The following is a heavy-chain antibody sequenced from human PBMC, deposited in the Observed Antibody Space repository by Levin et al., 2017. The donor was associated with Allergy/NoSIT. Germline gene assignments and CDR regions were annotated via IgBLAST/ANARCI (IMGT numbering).Heavy chain of an antibody. V-gene: IGHV4-59*01. CDR3: ARGLHRSGSYMFFDY. CDR2: VYYSGST. Sequence: GSLRLSCTVSGASMNDYFWTWIRQPPGKGLDWLGYVYYSGSTNYNPSLKSRVTISVDTSKNQFSLKLSSVTAADTAVYYCARGLHRSGSYMFFDYWGQGKVVTVSS. CDR1: GASMNDYF. J-gene: IGHJ4*02. D-gene: IGHD1-26*01.